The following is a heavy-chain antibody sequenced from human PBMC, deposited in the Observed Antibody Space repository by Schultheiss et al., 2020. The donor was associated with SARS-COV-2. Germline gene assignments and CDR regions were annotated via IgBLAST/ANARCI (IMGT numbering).Heavy chain of an antibody. CDR2: ISSSSSYI. Sequence: GGSLRLSCPASGFTFSSYSMNWVRQAPGKGLEWVSSISSSSSYIYYADSVKGRFTISRDNAKNSLYLQMNSLRAEDTAVYYCARDGRSTMSPYDYWGQGTLVTVSS. D-gene: IGHD3-22*01. CDR3: ARDGRSTMSPYDY. V-gene: IGHV3-21*01. CDR1: GFTFSSYS. J-gene: IGHJ4*02.